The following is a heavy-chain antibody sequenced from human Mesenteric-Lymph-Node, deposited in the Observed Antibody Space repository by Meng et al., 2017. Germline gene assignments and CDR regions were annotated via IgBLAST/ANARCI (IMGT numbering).Heavy chain of an antibody. CDR1: GVSISSSYW. Sequence: QVPLQEPGPGLVKPSGSLSPTCGVSGVSISSSYWWTWVRQSPGKGLEWIGEMYHSGTTNYNPSLKSRVTISMGKSNNQLSLKLNSVTAADTAVYYCATQESRDGHNPYWGQGTLVTVSS. J-gene: IGHJ4*02. CDR2: MYHSGTT. V-gene: IGHV4-4*02. CDR3: ATQESRDGHNPY. D-gene: IGHD5-24*01.